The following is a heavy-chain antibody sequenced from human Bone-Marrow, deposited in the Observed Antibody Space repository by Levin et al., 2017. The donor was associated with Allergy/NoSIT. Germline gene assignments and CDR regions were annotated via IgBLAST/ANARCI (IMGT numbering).Heavy chain of an antibody. CDR2: ILTGSTD. CDR1: GFSFSRFE. J-gene: IGHJ3*01. V-gene: IGHV3-48*03. Sequence: GGSLRLSCVASGFSFSRFEMNWVRQAPGKGLEWVSYILTGSTDYYADSVKGRFTISRDNAKNSLDLQMSSLRAEDTGIYYCATGSSGWSDAFDLWGQGTIVTVSS. CDR3: ATGSSGWSDAFDL. D-gene: IGHD6-19*01.